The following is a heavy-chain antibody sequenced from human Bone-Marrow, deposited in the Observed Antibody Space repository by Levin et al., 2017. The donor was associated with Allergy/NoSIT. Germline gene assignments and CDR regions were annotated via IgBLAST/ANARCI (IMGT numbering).Heavy chain of an antibody. Sequence: GESLKISCAGSGFTFSNAWMSWVRQAPGKGLEWIGRIKRKSDGGTTDYAAPVKGRFTISRDDSKNTLYLQMNSLKTEDTAVYYCTTELRVAAADYWGQGTLVTVSS. CDR2: IKRKSDGGTT. D-gene: IGHD6-13*01. CDR1: GFTFSNAW. CDR3: TTELRVAAADY. V-gene: IGHV3-15*01. J-gene: IGHJ4*02.